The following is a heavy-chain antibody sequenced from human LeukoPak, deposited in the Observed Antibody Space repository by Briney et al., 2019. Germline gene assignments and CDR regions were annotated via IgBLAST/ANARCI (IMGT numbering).Heavy chain of an antibody. CDR3: AKAYYYDSSGYYPSRGAFDI. J-gene: IGHJ3*02. V-gene: IGHV3-9*01. CDR1: GFTFDDYA. Sequence: GGSLRLSCAASGFTFDDYAMHWVRQAPGKGLEWVSGISWNSGSIGYADSVKGRFTISRDNAKNSLYLQMNSLRAEDTALYYCAKAYYYDSSGYYPSRGAFDIWGQGTMVTVSS. CDR2: ISWNSGSI. D-gene: IGHD3-22*01.